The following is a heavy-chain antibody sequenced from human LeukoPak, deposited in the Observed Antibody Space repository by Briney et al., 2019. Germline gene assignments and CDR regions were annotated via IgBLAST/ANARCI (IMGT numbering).Heavy chain of an antibody. CDR3: ARGIVPAAVAKTFDY. V-gene: IGHV4-59*12. CDR1: GGSISSYY. Sequence: PSETLSLTCTVSGGSISSYYWSWIRQPPGKGLEWIGYIYYSGSTNYNPSLKSRVTISVDTSKNQFSLKLSSVTAADTAVYYCARGIVPAAVAKTFDYWGQGTLVTVSS. D-gene: IGHD2-2*01. J-gene: IGHJ4*02. CDR2: IYYSGST.